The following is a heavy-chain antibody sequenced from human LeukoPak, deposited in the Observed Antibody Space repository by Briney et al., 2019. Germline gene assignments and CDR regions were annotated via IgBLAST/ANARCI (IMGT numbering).Heavy chain of an antibody. V-gene: IGHV4-4*07. CDR3: ARDAVGQQLVQGEFDY. D-gene: IGHD6-13*01. CDR2: IYTSGST. Sequence: SETLSLTRTVSGGSISSYYRSWIRQPAGKGLEWIGRIYTSGSTNYNPSLKSRVNMSVDTSKNQFCLKLSSVTAADTAVYYCARDAVGQQLVQGEFDYWGQGSLVTVSS. J-gene: IGHJ4*02. CDR1: GGSISSYY.